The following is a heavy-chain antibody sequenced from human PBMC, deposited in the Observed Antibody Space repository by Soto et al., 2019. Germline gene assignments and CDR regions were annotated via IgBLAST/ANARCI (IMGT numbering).Heavy chain of an antibody. CDR3: AREPSNWNYCFDY. Sequence: GGSLRLSCAASGFTFSDYYMSWIRQAPGKGLEWVSYISSSGTTIFYADSLRGRFTISRDNAKKSLYLQMNSLRGEDTAVYYCAREPSNWNYCFDYWGQGTVVTVSS. CDR2: ISSSGTTI. V-gene: IGHV3-11*01. D-gene: IGHD1-7*01. CDR1: GFTFSDYY. J-gene: IGHJ4*02.